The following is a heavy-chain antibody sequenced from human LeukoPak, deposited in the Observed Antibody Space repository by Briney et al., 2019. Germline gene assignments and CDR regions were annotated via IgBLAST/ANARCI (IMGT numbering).Heavy chain of an antibody. J-gene: IGHJ4*02. CDR2: ISAYNGNT. CDR1: GYTFTSYG. D-gene: IGHD3-16*02. Sequence: ASVKVSCKASGYTFTSYGISWVRPAPGQGLEWMGWISAYNGNTNYAQKLQGRVTMTADTSTSTAYMELRSLRSDDTAVYYCARDGRGVWGSYRRALFDYWGQGTLVTVSS. V-gene: IGHV1-18*01. CDR3: ARDGRGVWGSYRRALFDY.